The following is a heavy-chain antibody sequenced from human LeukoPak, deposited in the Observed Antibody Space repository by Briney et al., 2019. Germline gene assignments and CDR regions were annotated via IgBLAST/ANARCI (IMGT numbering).Heavy chain of an antibody. CDR1: GYTFADYH. V-gene: IGHV1-2*02. Sequence: EASVNLSCKGSGYTFADYHIHWVRQAPGQGLEWMGWINPKNGVTHYAQKFQGRVTMTRDLSIKTTFMDLRSLTSDDSAIFYCATTLSRGGPDDAFDIWGHGTMVIVSS. J-gene: IGHJ3*02. D-gene: IGHD3-16*01. CDR3: ATTLSRGGPDDAFDI. CDR2: INPKNGVT.